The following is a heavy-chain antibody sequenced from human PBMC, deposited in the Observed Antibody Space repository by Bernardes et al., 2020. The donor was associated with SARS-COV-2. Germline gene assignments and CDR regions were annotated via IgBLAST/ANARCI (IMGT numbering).Heavy chain of an antibody. D-gene: IGHD3-3*01. CDR2: ISGSGGST. V-gene: IGHV3-23*01. J-gene: IGHJ6*02. CDR1: GFTFSSYA. CDR3: AKAGGFLEWLYYYYGMDV. Sequence: GALRLSCAASGFTFSSYAMSWVRQAPGKGLEWVSAISGSGGSTYYADSVKGRFTISRDNSKNTLYLQMNSLRAEDTAVYYCAKAGGFLEWLYYYYGMDVWGQGTTVTVSS.